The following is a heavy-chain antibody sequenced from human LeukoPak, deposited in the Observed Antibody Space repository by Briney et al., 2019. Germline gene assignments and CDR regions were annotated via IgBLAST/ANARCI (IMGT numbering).Heavy chain of an antibody. Sequence: GESLKISCKGSGYSFTSYWISWVRQMPGKGLEWMGRIDPSDSYTNYSPSFQGHVTISADKSISTAYLQWSSLKASDIAMYYCARRGTADYYYYYGMDVWGQGTTVTVSS. J-gene: IGHJ6*02. CDR3: ARRGTADYYYYYGMDV. V-gene: IGHV5-10-1*01. D-gene: IGHD3-16*01. CDR1: GYSFTSYW. CDR2: IDPSDSYT.